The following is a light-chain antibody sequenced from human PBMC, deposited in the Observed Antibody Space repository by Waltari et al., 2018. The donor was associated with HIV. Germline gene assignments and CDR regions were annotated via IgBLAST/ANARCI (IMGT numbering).Light chain of an antibody. CDR2: EGD. CDR1: RSDVGSYKF. J-gene: IGLJ2*01. Sequence: QSALTQPASVSGSPGQSITIPCTGPRSDVGSYKFVSWYQQHPGNAPKLIIYEGDKRPSGVSYRFSGSKSGSTASLTISGLQAEDEADYYCCSYAGSSTYVVFGGGTQLTVL. V-gene: IGLV2-23*01. CDR3: CSYAGSSTYVV.